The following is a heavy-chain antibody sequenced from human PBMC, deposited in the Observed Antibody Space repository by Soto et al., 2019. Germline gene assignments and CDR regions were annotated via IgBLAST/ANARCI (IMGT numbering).Heavy chain of an antibody. D-gene: IGHD3-3*01. J-gene: IGHJ6*03. CDR1: GFTFSSYA. Sequence: GGSLRLSCAASGFTFSSYAMSWVRQAPGKGLEWVSAISGSGGSTYYADSVKGRFTISRDNSKNTLYLQMNSLRAEDTAVYYCAKAHYISGNYDFWSGRSFYYMDVWGKGTTVTVSS. CDR3: AKAHYISGNYDFWSGRSFYYMDV. V-gene: IGHV3-23*01. CDR2: ISGSGGST.